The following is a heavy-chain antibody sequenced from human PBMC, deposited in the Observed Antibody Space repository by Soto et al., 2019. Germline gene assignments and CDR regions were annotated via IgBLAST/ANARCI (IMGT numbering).Heavy chain of an antibody. V-gene: IGHV1-46*01. CDR2: INPRSGRT. D-gene: IGHD3-9*01. Sequence: ASVKVSCKASGYTFTTYSMHWVRQAPGQGLEWMGVINPRSGRTSFAQKFQGRVTMTGDTSTSTVYVELSSLRSEDTAVYYCAMDTHIFHYYFELRGQGTLVTVSS. CDR3: AMDTHIFHYYFEL. CDR1: GYTFTTYS. J-gene: IGHJ4*02.